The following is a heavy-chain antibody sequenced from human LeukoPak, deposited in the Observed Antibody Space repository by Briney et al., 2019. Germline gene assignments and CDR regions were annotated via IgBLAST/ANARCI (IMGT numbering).Heavy chain of an antibody. D-gene: IGHD2-2*01. V-gene: IGHV4-34*01. CDR1: GFTFNSYS. J-gene: IGHJ3*02. CDR3: ARPGIVVVPAPDDAFDI. CDR2: INHSGST. Sequence: GSLRLSCAASGFTFNSYSVNWIRHPPGKGLEWIGEINHSGSTNYNPSLKSRVTISVDTSKNQFFLKLSSVTAADTAVYYCARPGIVVVPAPDDAFDIWGQGTMVTVSS.